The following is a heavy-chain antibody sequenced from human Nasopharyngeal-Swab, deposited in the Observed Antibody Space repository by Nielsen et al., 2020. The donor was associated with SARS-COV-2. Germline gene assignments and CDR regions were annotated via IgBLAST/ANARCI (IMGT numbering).Heavy chain of an antibody. J-gene: IGHJ3*02. CDR1: GFTFSSYA. Sequence: GGSLRLSCAASGFTFSSYAMSWVRQAPGKGLEWVSAISGSGGSTYYADSVKGRFTISRDNAKNSLYLQMNSLRAEDTAVYYCARDDSSPHVGAFDIWGQGTMVTVSS. V-gene: IGHV3-23*01. D-gene: IGHD3-22*01. CDR2: ISGSGGST. CDR3: ARDDSSPHVGAFDI.